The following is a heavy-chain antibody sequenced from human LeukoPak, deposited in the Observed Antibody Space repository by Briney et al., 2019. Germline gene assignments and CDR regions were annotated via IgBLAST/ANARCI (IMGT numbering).Heavy chain of an antibody. CDR3: AKDPGSSGGYYRAVYFQH. CDR1: GFTFSGFG. V-gene: IGHV3-7*01. J-gene: IGHJ1*01. D-gene: IGHD3-3*01. Sequence: PGGSLRLSCAASGFTFSGFGMHWVRQAPGKGLEWVANIKQDGSEKYYVDSVKGRFTISRDNAKNSLYLQMNSLRAEDTAVYYCAKDPGSSGGYYRAVYFQHWGQGTLVTVSS. CDR2: IKQDGSEK.